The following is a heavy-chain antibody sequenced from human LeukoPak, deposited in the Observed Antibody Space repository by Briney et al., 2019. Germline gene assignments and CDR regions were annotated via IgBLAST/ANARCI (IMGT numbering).Heavy chain of an antibody. CDR3: ARDLTDLWTGYYFRLHY. CDR2: ITPYKGDT. V-gene: IGHV1-18*01. Sequence: ASVKVSCKASGGTFSSYAISWLRQAPGQGLEWMGWITPYKGDTNYAQKVQDRVTMTADTSTNTAYMELRSLRSDDTAVYYCARDLTDLWTGYYFRLHYWGQGTLVTVSS. CDR1: GGTFSSYA. J-gene: IGHJ4*02. D-gene: IGHD3/OR15-3a*01.